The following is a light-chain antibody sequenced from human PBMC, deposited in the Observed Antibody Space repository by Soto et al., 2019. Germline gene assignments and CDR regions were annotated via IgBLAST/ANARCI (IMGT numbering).Light chain of an antibody. Sequence: QSVLTQPPSVSGAPGQRVTISCTGSSSNIGAGYDVHWYQQLPGTAPKLLIYGNSNRPSGVPDRFSGPKSGTSASLAITGLQAEDEADYYCQSYDSSLSALYVFGTGTKVT. CDR1: SSNIGAGYD. J-gene: IGLJ1*01. CDR3: QSYDSSLSALYV. CDR2: GNS. V-gene: IGLV1-40*01.